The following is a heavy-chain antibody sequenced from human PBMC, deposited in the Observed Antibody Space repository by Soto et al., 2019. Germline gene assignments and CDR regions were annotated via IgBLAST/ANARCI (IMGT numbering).Heavy chain of an antibody. V-gene: IGHV6-1*01. CDR3: ARIPWEQQLVTLFEAYYYGMDV. CDR1: GDSVSSNSAA. CDR2: TYYRSKWYN. Sequence: SQTLSLTWAISGDSVSSNSAAWNWIRQSPSRGLEWLGRTYYRSKWYNDYAVSVKSRITINPDTSKNQFSLQLNSVTPEDTAVYYCARIPWEQQLVTLFEAYYYGMDVWGQGTTVTVSS. J-gene: IGHJ6*02. D-gene: IGHD6-13*01.